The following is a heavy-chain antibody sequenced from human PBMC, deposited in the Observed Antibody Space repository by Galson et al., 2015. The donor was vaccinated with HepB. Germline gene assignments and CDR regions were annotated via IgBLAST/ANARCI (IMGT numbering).Heavy chain of an antibody. Sequence: SVKVSCKASGCTFTSYAMHWVRQAPGQRLEWMGWINAGNGNTKYSQKFQGRVTITRDTSASTAYMELSSLRSEDTAVYYCARGYYDSSGHDYWGQGTLVTVSS. J-gene: IGHJ4*02. CDR2: INAGNGNT. CDR3: ARGYYDSSGHDY. V-gene: IGHV1-3*01. CDR1: GCTFTSYA. D-gene: IGHD3-22*01.